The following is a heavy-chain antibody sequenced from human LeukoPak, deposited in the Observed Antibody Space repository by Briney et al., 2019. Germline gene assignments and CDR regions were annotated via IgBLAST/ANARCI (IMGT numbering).Heavy chain of an antibody. J-gene: IGHJ4*02. Sequence: GGSLSLSCAASGFTFSGYAVSWVRQAPGKGLEWVSGFGTDGNTHYAESVRGRFDISRDTSKTTVYLQMNSLRAEDTALYYCARDSVYGSFFDYWGQGILVTVSS. CDR2: FGTDGNT. D-gene: IGHD3-10*01. V-gene: IGHV3-23*01. CDR1: GFTFSGYA. CDR3: ARDSVYGSFFDY.